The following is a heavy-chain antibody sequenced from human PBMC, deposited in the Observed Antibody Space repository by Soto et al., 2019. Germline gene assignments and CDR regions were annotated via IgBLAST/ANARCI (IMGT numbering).Heavy chain of an antibody. J-gene: IGHJ4*02. CDR1: GFSFIKYA. Sequence: EVQLLESGGGLVQPGGSLRLSCAASGFSFIKYAMSWARQAPGKGLEWVSGLSGSGGSTSSADSVKGRFAISRDNSRNTLYLQMNSLRDGDTAIYYCARGFSAGKGSPPDYWGQGTLVTVSS. CDR2: LSGSGGST. D-gene: IGHD3-10*01. V-gene: IGHV3-23*01. CDR3: ARGFSAGKGSPPDY.